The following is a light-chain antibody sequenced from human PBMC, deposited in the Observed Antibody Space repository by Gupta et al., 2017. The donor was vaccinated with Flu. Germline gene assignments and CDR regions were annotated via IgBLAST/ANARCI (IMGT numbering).Light chain of an antibody. Sequence: SALTQPPSVSATPGQRVTIACSGSSSNVGINYVFWYQQLPGAVPKLLLFDDTQRPSGVPDRFSGSKSGASASLDISGLQPEDEADYYCAVWDDRLKGLFGGGTKVTVL. CDR2: DDT. J-gene: IGLJ3*02. CDR1: SSNVGINY. V-gene: IGLV1-44*01. CDR3: AVWDDRLKGL.